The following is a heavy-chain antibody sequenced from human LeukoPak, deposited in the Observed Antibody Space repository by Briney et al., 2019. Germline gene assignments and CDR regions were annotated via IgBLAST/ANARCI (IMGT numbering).Heavy chain of an antibody. V-gene: IGHV3-48*03. J-gene: IGHJ4*02. Sequence: GGSLRLSCAASGFTFSSYEMNWVRQAPGKGLEWVSYISSSGSTIYYADSVKGRFTVSRDNANNSVYLQMNSLRAEDTAVYYCAREGAARFDYWGQGTLVTVSS. CDR2: ISSSGSTI. CDR3: AREGAARFDY. D-gene: IGHD6-6*01. CDR1: GFTFSSYE.